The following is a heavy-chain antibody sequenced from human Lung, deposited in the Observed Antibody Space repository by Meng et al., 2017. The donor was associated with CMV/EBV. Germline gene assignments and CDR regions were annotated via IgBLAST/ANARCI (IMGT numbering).Heavy chain of an antibody. J-gene: IGHJ4*02. D-gene: IGHD2-2*01. CDR1: GFTFSRYG. Sequence: GGSLRLSCAASGFTFSRYGMSWVRQAPGKGLEWVSVMYSGGSSPFCADSVQGRFTISRDESKNTLYLQMNSLRAEDTALYYCAKCSSTSCRYFDYWGQGTLVTVSS. CDR2: MYSGGSSP. V-gene: IGHV3-23*03. CDR3: AKCSSTSCRYFDY.